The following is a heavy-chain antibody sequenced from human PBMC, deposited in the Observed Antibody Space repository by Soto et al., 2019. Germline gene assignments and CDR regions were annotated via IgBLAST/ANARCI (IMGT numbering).Heavy chain of an antibody. CDR1: GGSISSGGYY. J-gene: IGHJ2*01. CDR3: AREHTAMVTGVRYFDL. V-gene: IGHV4-31*03. D-gene: IGHD5-18*01. CDR2: IYYSGST. Sequence: SETLSLTCTVSGGSISSGGYYWSWIRQHPGKGLEWIGYIYYSGSTYYSPSLKSRVTISVDTSKNQFSLKLSSVTAADTAVYYCAREHTAMVTGVRYFDLWGRGTLVTVSS.